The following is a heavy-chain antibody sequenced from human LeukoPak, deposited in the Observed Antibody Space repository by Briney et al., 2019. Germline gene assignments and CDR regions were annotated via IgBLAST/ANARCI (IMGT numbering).Heavy chain of an antibody. CDR2: INGRGDNT. D-gene: IGHD2/OR15-2a*01. Sequence: VPPGGSLCLSCADSGVIISSYAMRRVRPAPGKGLEWVSAINGRGDNTYYADFVKGRFTISRDNSKSTVYLQMNSLRTEDTAVYYCAKDRVSPGFNWFDPWGQGTLVTVSS. CDR1: GVIISSYA. J-gene: IGHJ5*02. CDR3: AKDRVSPGFNWFDP. V-gene: IGHV3-23*01.